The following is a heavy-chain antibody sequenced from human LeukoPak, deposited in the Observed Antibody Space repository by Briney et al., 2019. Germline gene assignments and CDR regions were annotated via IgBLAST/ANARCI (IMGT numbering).Heavy chain of an antibody. J-gene: IGHJ4*02. CDR3: TRPANYYDSSGYQVLDDY. D-gene: IGHD3-22*01. Sequence: GGSLRLSCAASGFTFSGSAMHWVRQASGKGLEWVGRIRSKANSYATAYAASVKGRFTISRDDSKNTAYLQMNSLKTEDTAVYYCTRPANYYDSSGYQVLDDYWGQGTLVTVSS. CDR2: IRSKANSYAT. V-gene: IGHV3-73*01. CDR1: GFTFSGSA.